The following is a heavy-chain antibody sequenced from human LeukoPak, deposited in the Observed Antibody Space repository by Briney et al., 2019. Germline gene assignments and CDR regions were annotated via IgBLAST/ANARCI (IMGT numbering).Heavy chain of an antibody. Sequence: ASVKVSCNASGYTFTDYYMHWVRQAPGQGLEWMGWINPNSGGTNYAQKFLGRVTMTRDTSISTAYMELSRLRSDDTAVYYCARGRWQLGLYWGQGTLVTVSS. J-gene: IGHJ4*02. D-gene: IGHD6-6*01. CDR2: INPNSGGT. CDR1: GYTFTDYY. CDR3: ARGRWQLGLY. V-gene: IGHV1-2*02.